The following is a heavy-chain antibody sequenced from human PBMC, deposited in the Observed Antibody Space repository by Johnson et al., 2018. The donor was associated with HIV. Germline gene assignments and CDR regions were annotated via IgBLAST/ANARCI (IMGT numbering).Heavy chain of an antibody. V-gene: IGHV3-30-3*01. CDR1: GFTFSNYA. D-gene: IGHD4-17*01. Sequence: QVQLVESGGGVVQPGRSLRLSCAASGFTFSNYAMHWVRQAPGKGLEWVSVISYDGSNKYYADSVKGRFTISIDNSKNTLYLQMNSLRAEDTAVYYCASGYGDYPPREAFDIWGQGTMVTVSS. CDR3: ASGYGDYPPREAFDI. J-gene: IGHJ3*02. CDR2: ISYDGSNK.